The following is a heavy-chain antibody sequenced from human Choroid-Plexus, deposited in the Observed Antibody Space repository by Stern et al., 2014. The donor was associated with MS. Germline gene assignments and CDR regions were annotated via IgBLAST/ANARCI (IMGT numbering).Heavy chain of an antibody. D-gene: IGHD2-2*01. V-gene: IGHV4-30-2*01. CDR2: MYEGGGP. Sequence: VQLEESGSGLVKPSQTLSLTCSVSGYSITRAAFSWTWIRQAPGKGLEWIGYMYEGGGPRYNPARRSGVNIAVDRSKNQFSLRRNSGTAADTAVYYCARGRSRVHPPLDPWGQGTLVTVSS. J-gene: IGHJ5*02. CDR1: GYSITRAAFS. CDR3: ARGRSRVHPPLDP.